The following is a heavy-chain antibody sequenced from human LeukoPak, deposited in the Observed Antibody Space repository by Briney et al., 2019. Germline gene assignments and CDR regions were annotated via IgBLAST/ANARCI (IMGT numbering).Heavy chain of an antibody. CDR2: ISSSGSIM. Sequence: GGFLRLSCVVSGFTFSSYEMNWVRQAPGKGLEWVSYISSSGSIMYYAESVKGRFTISRDNAKNSLYLQMNSLRPEDTAIYYCARERDPPAIDIWGQGTMVTVSS. CDR3: ARERDPPAIDI. CDR1: GFTFSSYE. J-gene: IGHJ3*02. V-gene: IGHV3-48*03.